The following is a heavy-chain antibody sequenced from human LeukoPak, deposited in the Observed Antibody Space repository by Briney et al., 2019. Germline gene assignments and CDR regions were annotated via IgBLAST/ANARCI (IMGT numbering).Heavy chain of an antibody. CDR1: GGSISSYY. CDR3: ARLPPTIFGVVIGYFDY. J-gene: IGHJ4*02. V-gene: IGHV4-59*08. Sequence: KSSETLSLTCTVSGGSISSYYWSWIRQPPGKGLEWIGYIYYSGSTNYNPSLKSRVTISVDTSKNQFSLKLSSVTAADTAVYYCARLPPTIFGVVIGYFDYWGQGTLVTVSS. D-gene: IGHD3-3*01. CDR2: IYYSGST.